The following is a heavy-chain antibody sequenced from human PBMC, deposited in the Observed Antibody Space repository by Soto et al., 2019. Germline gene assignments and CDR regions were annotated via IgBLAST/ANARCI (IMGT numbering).Heavy chain of an antibody. J-gene: IGHJ3*02. CDR3: ARARLAGPDAFDI. Sequence: GASVKVSCKASGYTFTSYYMHCVRQAPGQGLEWMGIINPSGGSTSYAQKFQGRVTMTRDTSTSTVYMELSSLRSEDTAVYYCARARLAGPDAFDIWGQGTMVTVSS. CDR1: GYTFTSYY. V-gene: IGHV1-46*01. CDR2: INPSGGST.